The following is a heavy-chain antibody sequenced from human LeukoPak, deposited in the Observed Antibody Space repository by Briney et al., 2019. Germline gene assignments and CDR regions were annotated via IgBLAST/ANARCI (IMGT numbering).Heavy chain of an antibody. Sequence: GGSLRLSCSASGFXFSRYAIHWVRQAPGKGLEYVSAISSNGGSTYYADSVKGRFTISRDNSRNTLHLQMSSLRVEDTAVYYRVKDSSSGSYFDYWGQGTLVTVSS. CDR2: ISSNGGST. J-gene: IGHJ4*02. D-gene: IGHD3-10*01. CDR3: VKDSSSGSYFDY. CDR1: GFXFSRYA. V-gene: IGHV3-64D*06.